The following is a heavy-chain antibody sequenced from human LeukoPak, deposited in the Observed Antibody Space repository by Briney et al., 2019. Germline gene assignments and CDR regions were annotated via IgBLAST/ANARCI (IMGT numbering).Heavy chain of an antibody. J-gene: IGHJ4*02. D-gene: IGHD3-9*01. CDR2: INHSGST. CDR1: GGSFSGYY. V-gene: IGHV4-34*01. CDR3: ARTRYFDWLRNQPYYFDY. Sequence: SETLSLTCAVYGGSFSGYYWSWIRQPPGKGLEWIGEINHSGSTNYNPSLKGRVTISVDTSKNQFSLKLSSVTAADTAVYYCARTRYFDWLRNQPYYFDYWGQGTLVTVSS.